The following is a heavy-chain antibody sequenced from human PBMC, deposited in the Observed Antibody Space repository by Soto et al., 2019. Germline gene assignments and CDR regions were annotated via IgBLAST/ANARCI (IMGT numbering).Heavy chain of an antibody. Sequence: TLSLTCTVSGGSISSYYWSWIRQPPGKALEWLALIDWDDDKYYSTSLKTRLTISKDTSKNQVVLTMTNMDPVDTATYYCARTAYGSGSYYPINWGQGTLVTVSS. CDR2: IDWDDDK. CDR3: ARTAYGSGSYYPIN. D-gene: IGHD3-10*01. V-gene: IGHV2-70*18. J-gene: IGHJ4*02. CDR1: GGSISSYYW.